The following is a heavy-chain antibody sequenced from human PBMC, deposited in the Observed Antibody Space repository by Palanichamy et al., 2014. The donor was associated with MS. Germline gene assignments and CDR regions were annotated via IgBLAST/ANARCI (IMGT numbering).Heavy chain of an antibody. CDR1: GGSITSGHY. D-gene: IGHD6-6*01. CDR2: IYYSGST. V-gene: IGHV4-39*01. J-gene: IGHJ4*02. CDR3: ARLGRAGMAARDFDY. Sequence: QLQLQESGPGLVKPSETLSLTCSVSGGSITSGHYWGWVRQSPGKGLEWIASIYYSGSTYYNPSLKSRVIISVDTSKSQFSLRLSPVTAADTAVYYCARLGRAGMAARDFDYWGQGTLVTVSS.